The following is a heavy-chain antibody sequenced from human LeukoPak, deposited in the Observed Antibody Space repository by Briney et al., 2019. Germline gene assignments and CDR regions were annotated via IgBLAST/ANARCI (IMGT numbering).Heavy chain of an antibody. J-gene: IGHJ6*02. CDR1: GFSISAYW. D-gene: IGHD2-15*01. Sequence: GGSLRLSCAPSGFSISAYWMSWVRQAPGKGLEWVANINQDGSDKYSVDSVKGRFTISRDNAKNSLYLEMNSLRADDTAVYYCARDLVVVGSSFSYGMDVWGQGTTVTVSS. CDR2: INQDGSDK. V-gene: IGHV3-7*01. CDR3: ARDLVVVGSSFSYGMDV.